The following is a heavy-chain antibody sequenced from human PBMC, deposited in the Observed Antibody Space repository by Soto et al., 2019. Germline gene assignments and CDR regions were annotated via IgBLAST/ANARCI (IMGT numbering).Heavy chain of an antibody. CDR1: GGTFSSYA. J-gene: IGHJ4*02. CDR2: IIPIFGTA. V-gene: IGHV1-69*06. Sequence: SVRVSCKASGGTFSSYAISWVRQAPGQGLEWMGGIIPIFGTANYAQKFQGRVTITADKSTSTAYMELSSLRSEDTAVYYCARSIYCSSTSCPYYFDYWGQGTLVTVSS. D-gene: IGHD2-2*01. CDR3: ARSIYCSSTSCPYYFDY.